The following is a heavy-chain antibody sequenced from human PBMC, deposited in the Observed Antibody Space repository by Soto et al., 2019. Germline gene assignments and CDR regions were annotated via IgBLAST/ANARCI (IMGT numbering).Heavy chain of an antibody. Sequence: ASVKVSCKASGYTFTSYGISWVRQAPGQGLEWMGWISAYNGNTNYAQKLQGRVTMTTDTSTSTAYMELRSLRSDDTAVYYCAGTVPAAYLTNWFDPWGQGTLVTVSS. CDR3: AGTVPAAYLTNWFDP. V-gene: IGHV1-18*01. CDR1: GYTFTSYG. CDR2: ISAYNGNT. D-gene: IGHD2-2*01. J-gene: IGHJ5*02.